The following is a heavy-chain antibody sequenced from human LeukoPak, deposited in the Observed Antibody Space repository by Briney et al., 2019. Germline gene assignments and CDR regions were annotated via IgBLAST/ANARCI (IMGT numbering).Heavy chain of an antibody. CDR2: IRSKANSYAT. CDR1: GFTFSGSA. Sequence: GGSLKLSCAASGFTFSGSAMHWVRQASGKGLEWVGRIRSKANSYATAYAASVKGRFTISRDNSKNTLYLQMNSLRAEDTAVYYCAKRGYDILTGTYYFDYWGQGTLVTVSS. D-gene: IGHD3-9*01. CDR3: AKRGYDILTGTYYFDY. J-gene: IGHJ4*02. V-gene: IGHV3-73*01.